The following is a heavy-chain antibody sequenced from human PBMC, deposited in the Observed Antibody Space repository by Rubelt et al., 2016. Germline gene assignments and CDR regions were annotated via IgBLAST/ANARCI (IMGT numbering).Heavy chain of an antibody. CDR3: ARESEVSGWFEV. V-gene: IGHV3-53*01. D-gene: IGHD6-19*01. CDR2: IYSDDNT. Sequence: EVQLVESGGGLIQPGGSLRLSCAASGFTVSSNYMNWVRQAPGKGLEWVSVIYSDDNTYYADSVKGRFTFSQDNSKNMLYLQMKGLRAEETAVYFCARESEVSGWFEVWGQGTLVTVSS. CDR1: GFTVSSNY. J-gene: IGHJ4*02.